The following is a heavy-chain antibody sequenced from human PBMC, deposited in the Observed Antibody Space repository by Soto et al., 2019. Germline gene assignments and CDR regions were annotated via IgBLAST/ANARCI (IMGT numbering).Heavy chain of an antibody. CDR2: IYYTGTI. J-gene: IGHJ4*02. V-gene: IGHV4-30-4*01. D-gene: IGHD2-15*01. CDR3: VRMKTGGSRSVDH. Sequence: QVQLQESGPGLVKPSQTLSLTCTVSGDSIKSADYLWTWIRQPPGEGLEYIGYIYYTGTISYKPSLQSRAAISLDTSKNQFSLKLTSATATDTAVYYCVRMKTGGSRSVDHWGQGTLVTVSS. CDR1: GDSIKSADYL.